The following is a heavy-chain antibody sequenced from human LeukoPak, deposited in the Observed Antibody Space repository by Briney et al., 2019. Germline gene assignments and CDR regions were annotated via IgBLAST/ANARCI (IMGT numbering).Heavy chain of an antibody. D-gene: IGHD1-26*01. Sequence: GRSLRLSCAASGFTFSSYGMHWVRQAPGKGLEWVAVISYDGSNKYYADSVKGRFTISRDNAKNTLYLQMNSLRAEDTAVYYCARAPRSGSYDYWGQGTLVTVSS. CDR1: GFTFSSYG. J-gene: IGHJ4*02. CDR2: ISYDGSNK. V-gene: IGHV3-30*03. CDR3: ARAPRSGSYDY.